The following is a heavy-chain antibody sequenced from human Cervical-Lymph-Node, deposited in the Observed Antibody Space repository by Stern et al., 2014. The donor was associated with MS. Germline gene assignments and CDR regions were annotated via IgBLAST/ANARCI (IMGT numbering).Heavy chain of an antibody. Sequence: QLQLQESGPGLVKPSETLSLICNVSGVSISSGNSYWAWIRQPPGKGLEWIGTIYYSGSTYYNPSLKSRVTISLDTSKNQFSLKLNSVTAADTAVYYCARRSSVWKHLYLDYWGQGTLVTVSS. J-gene: IGHJ4*02. D-gene: IGHD6-19*01. CDR2: IYYSGST. V-gene: IGHV4-39*01. CDR3: ARRSSVWKHLYLDY. CDR1: GVSISSGNSY.